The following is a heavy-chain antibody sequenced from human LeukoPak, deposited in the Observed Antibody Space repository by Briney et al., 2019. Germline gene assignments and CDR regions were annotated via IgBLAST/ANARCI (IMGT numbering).Heavy chain of an antibody. CDR3: ARGRYHYYYMDV. CDR2: IYTSGST. CDR1: GGSMSSGSYY. D-gene: IGHD1-14*01. V-gene: IGHV4-61*02. J-gene: IGHJ6*03. Sequence: SQTLSLTCTVSGGSMSSGSYYWSWIRQPAGKGLEWIGRIYTSGSTNYNPSLKSRVTISVDTSKNQFSLKLSSVTAADTAVYYCARGRYHYYYMDVWGKGTTVTVSS.